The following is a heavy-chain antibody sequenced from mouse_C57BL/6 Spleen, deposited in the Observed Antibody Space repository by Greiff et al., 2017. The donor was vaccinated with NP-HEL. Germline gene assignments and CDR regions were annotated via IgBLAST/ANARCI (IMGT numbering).Heavy chain of an antibody. D-gene: IGHD2-2*01. CDR2: INPNYGTS. Sequence: VQLQQSGPELVKPGASVKISCTASGYSFNDYTMNWVKQRNGKSLEWIGVINPNYGTSSYNQKFTGKATLTVDQSSSTAYMQLNSLTSEDSAVYYCARGNYGYDGFAYWGQGTLVTVSA. V-gene: IGHV1-39*01. J-gene: IGHJ3*01. CDR1: GYSFNDYT. CDR3: ARGNYGYDGFAY.